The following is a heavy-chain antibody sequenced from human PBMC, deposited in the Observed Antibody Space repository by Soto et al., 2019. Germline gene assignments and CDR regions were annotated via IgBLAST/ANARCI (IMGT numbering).Heavy chain of an antibody. CDR2: ISHSGTTK. Sequence: QVQLVESGGGVVQPGGSLKVACAASGFTVANTGMHWVRQAPGKGLEWLAMISHSGTTKMYADSVQGRFTISRDNAKNTLYLQMSTLRPEDTAIYYCAKDWGSSDWYNWFNPWGQGVLVTVSS. CDR1: GFTVANTG. V-gene: IGHV3-30*18. D-gene: IGHD6-19*01. CDR3: AKDWGSSDWYNWFNP. J-gene: IGHJ5*02.